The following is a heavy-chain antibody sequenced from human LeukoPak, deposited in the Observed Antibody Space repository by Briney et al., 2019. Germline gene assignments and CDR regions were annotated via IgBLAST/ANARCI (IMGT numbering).Heavy chain of an antibody. CDR2: INHSGST. D-gene: IGHD3-10*01. V-gene: IGHV4-34*01. CDR3: ARGYGSGNYYPKDY. Sequence: SETLSLTCAVYGGSFSGYYWSWIRQPAGKGLEWIGEINHSGSTNYNPSLKSRVTISIDTSKNQWSLKLTSVTAADTAVYYCARGYGSGNYYPKDYWGQGTLVTVSS. CDR1: GGSFSGYY. J-gene: IGHJ4*02.